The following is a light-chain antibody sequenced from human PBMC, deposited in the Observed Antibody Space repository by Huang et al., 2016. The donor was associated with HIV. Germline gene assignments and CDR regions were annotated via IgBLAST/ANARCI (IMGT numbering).Light chain of an antibody. J-gene: IGKJ1*01. V-gene: IGKV3-15*01. CDR2: GAS. CDR3: QQYNNWPPGT. CDR1: QSVSSN. Sequence: EVVLTQSPATLSVSPGESATLSCRATQSVSSNLAWYQQKPGQAPSLLIYGASTRATGVPASCRGSGSATEFTLTISSLQSEDFAVYYCQQYNNWPPGTCGQGTKVEI.